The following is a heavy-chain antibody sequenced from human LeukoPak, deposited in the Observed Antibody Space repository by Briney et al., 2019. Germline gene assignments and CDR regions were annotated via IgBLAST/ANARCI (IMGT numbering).Heavy chain of an antibody. D-gene: IGHD3-3*01. J-gene: IGHJ6*02. CDR3: ARHHGTTIFGVVTPYYYYYGMDV. V-gene: IGHV5-51*01. CDR1: GYSFTSYW. CDR2: IYPGDSDT. Sequence: GESLKTSCKGSGYSFTSYWIGWVRQMPGKGLEWMGIIYPGDSDTRYSPSFQGQVTISADKSISTAYLQWSSLKASDTAMYYCARHHGTTIFGVVTPYYYYYGMDVWGQGTTVTVSS.